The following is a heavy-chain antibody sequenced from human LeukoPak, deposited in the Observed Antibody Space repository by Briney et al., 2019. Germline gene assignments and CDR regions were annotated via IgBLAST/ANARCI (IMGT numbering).Heavy chain of an antibody. CDR2: INPNSGGT. CDR1: GYTFTGYY. CDR3: ARESAVEWSSYSNWFDP. D-gene: IGHD3-3*01. V-gene: IGHV1-2*02. Sequence: ASVKVSCKASGYTFTGYYMHWVRQAPGQGLEWMGWINPNSGGTNYAQKFQGRVTMTRDTSISTAYMELSRLRSDDTAVYYCARESAVEWSSYSNWFDPWGQGTLVTVSS. J-gene: IGHJ5*02.